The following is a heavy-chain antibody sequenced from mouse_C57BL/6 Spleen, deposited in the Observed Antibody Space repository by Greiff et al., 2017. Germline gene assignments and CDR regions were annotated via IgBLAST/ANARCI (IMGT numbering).Heavy chain of an antibody. CDR3: ARREYYGSSYAMDY. J-gene: IGHJ4*01. V-gene: IGHV1-72*01. CDR1: GYTFTSYW. Sequence: QVQLQQPGAELVKPGASVKLSCKASGYTFTSYWMHWVKQRPGRSLEWIGRIDPNSGGTKYNEKFKSKATLTVDKPSSTAYMQLSSLTSEDSAVYYCARREYYGSSYAMDYWGQGTSVTVSS. D-gene: IGHD1-1*01. CDR2: IDPNSGGT.